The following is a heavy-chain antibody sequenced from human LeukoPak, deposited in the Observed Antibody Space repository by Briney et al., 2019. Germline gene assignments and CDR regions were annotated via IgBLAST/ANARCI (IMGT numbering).Heavy chain of an antibody. Sequence: GGSLRLSCAASGFTFSSYWMSWVRQAPGKGLEWVANIKQDGSEKYYVDSVKGRFTISRDNAKNSLYLQMNSLRAEDTAVYYCARVSVKGSWGVAGFDYWGQGTLVTVSS. D-gene: IGHD6-19*01. CDR1: GFTFSSYW. CDR3: ARVSVKGSWGVAGFDY. J-gene: IGHJ4*02. CDR2: IKQDGSEK. V-gene: IGHV3-7*01.